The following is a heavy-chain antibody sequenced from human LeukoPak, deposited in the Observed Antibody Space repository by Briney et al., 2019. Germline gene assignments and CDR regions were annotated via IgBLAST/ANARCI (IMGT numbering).Heavy chain of an antibody. CDR2: IYYSGST. CDR1: GGSISSSSYF. CDR3: ARHLAVVRADYGMDV. Sequence: SETLSLTCTVSGGSISSSSYFWGWIRQPPGKGLEWIGSIYYSGSTYYNPSLKSRVTISVDTSKNHFSLKLSSVTAADTAVYYCARHLAVVRADYGMDVWGQGTTVTVSS. J-gene: IGHJ6*02. D-gene: IGHD3-10*01. V-gene: IGHV4-39*07.